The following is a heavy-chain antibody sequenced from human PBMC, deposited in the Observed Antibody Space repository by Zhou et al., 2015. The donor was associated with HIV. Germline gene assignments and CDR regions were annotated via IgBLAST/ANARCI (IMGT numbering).Heavy chain of an antibody. J-gene: IGHJ2*01. CDR2: IVPLFGTT. D-gene: IGHD6-6*01. Sequence: QVYLVQSGAEVKKPGSSVKVSCKASGGTFGTYAITWVRQAPGRGLEWVGKIVPLFGTTTYAQRFPGRVAITADDSTGIVYMELSSLRSEDTAVYYCARDRGGATRPGWRYFDLWGRGTLVTVSS. CDR3: ARDRGGATRPGWRYFDL. CDR1: GGTFGTYA. V-gene: IGHV1-69*18.